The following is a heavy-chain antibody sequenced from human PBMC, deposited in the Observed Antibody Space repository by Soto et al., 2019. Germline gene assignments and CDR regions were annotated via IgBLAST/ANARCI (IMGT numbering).Heavy chain of an antibody. Sequence: QVQLVESGGGVVQPGRSLRLSCAASGFTFSSYGMHWVRQAPGKGLEWVAVIWYDGSNKYYADSVKGRFTISRDNSKNTLYLQMNSLRAEDTAVYYCARDRLYYYGSGTDAFDIWGQGTMVTVSS. CDR1: GFTFSSYG. V-gene: IGHV3-33*01. J-gene: IGHJ3*02. CDR3: ARDRLYYYGSGTDAFDI. D-gene: IGHD3-10*01. CDR2: IWYDGSNK.